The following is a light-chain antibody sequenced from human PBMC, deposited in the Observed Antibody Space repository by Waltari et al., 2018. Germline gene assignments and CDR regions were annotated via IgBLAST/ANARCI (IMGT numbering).Light chain of an antibody. J-gene: IGLJ2*01. CDR3: QSYDSSLSAHVI. V-gene: IGLV1-40*01. CDR2: GNS. CDR1: SSNIGAGYH. Sequence: QSVLTQPPSVSGAPGQRVTISCTGSSSNIGAGYHVHWYQHLPGTAPKLLIYGNSNRPSGVPDRCSGSKSGTSASLAITGLQAEDEADYYCQSYDSSLSAHVIFGGGTKLTVL.